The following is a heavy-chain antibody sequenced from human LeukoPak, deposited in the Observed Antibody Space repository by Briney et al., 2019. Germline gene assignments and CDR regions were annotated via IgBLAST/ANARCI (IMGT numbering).Heavy chain of an antibody. D-gene: IGHD3-22*01. Sequence: SETLSLTCTVSGGSISSGDYYWSWIRQPPGKGLEWIGYIYYSWSTYYNPSLKSRVTISVDTSKNQFSLKPSSVTAADTAVYYCARANQGGYYDSSGYYPFDYWGQGTLVTVSS. V-gene: IGHV4-30-4*08. CDR3: ARANQGGYYDSSGYYPFDY. CDR1: GGSISSGDYY. J-gene: IGHJ4*02. CDR2: IYYSWST.